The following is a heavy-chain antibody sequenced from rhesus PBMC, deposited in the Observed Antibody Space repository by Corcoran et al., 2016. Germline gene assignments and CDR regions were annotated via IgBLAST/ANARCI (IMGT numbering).Heavy chain of an antibody. Sequence: QVTLKESGPALVKPTQTLTLTCTFSGFSLSTSGMGVGWIRQPPGKALEWLAVIYWDDDKYYSTSLKSRLTISEDTSKNQVALTVTNMDPVDTATYYCARLYGSSGYFDYWGQGVLVTVSS. CDR1: GFSLSTSGMG. J-gene: IGHJ4*01. D-gene: IGHD4-4*01. V-gene: IGHV2S1*01. CDR2: IYWDDDK. CDR3: ARLYGSSGYFDY.